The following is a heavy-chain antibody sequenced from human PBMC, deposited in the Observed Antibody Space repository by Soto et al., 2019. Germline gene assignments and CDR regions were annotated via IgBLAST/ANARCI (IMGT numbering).Heavy chain of an antibody. D-gene: IGHD1-20*01. CDR1: GFTFSNAW. J-gene: IGHJ4*02. CDR3: ARDLTWPRYY. V-gene: IGHV3-11*01. CDR2: ISSSGSTI. Sequence: GGSLRLSCAASGFTFSNAWMSWVRQAPGKGLEWVSCISSSGSTIYYADSVKGRFTISRDNAKNSLYLQMNSLRAEDTAVYYCARDLTWPRYYWGRGTLVTVSS.